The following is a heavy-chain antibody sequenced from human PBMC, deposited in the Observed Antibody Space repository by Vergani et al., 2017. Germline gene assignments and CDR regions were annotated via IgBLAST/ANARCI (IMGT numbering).Heavy chain of an antibody. CDR3: TTDSGSYLGAYYYYYYYMDV. Sequence: EVQLVESGGGLVKPGGSLRLSCAASGFTFSNAWMSWVRQAPGKGLEWVGRIKSKTDGGTTDYAAPVKGRFTISRDDSKNTLYLQMNSLKTEDTAVYYCTTDSGSYLGAYYYYYYYMDVWGKGTTVTVSS. CDR2: IKSKTDGGTT. J-gene: IGHJ6*03. CDR1: GFTFSNAW. D-gene: IGHD1-26*01. V-gene: IGHV3-15*01.